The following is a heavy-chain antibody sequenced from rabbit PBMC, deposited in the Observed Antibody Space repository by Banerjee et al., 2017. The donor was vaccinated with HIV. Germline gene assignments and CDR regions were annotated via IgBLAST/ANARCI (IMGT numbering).Heavy chain of an antibody. CDR3: ARDTRDGAVGYAYSNL. Sequence: QEQLEESGGDLVKPEGSLTLTCTASGFSFSSSYYMCWVRQAPGKGLEWIACIYTGSSGSTYYASWAKGRFTISKTSSPTVTLQMTSLTAADTATYFCARDTRDGAVGYAYSNLWGPGTLVTVS. CDR2: IYTGSSGST. J-gene: IGHJ4*01. D-gene: IGHD6-1*01. CDR1: GFSFSSSYY. V-gene: IGHV1S45*01.